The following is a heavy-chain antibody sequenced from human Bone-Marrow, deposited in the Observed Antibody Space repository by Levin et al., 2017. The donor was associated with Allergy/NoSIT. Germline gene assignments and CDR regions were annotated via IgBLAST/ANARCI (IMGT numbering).Heavy chain of an antibody. D-gene: IGHD3-10*01. CDR2: FEPEDGET. Sequence: PSASVKVSCKVSGKTLSEVSMNWVRQPPGKSLEWMGGFEPEDGETIYAQRFQGRVSMTEDTSTDTAYMELSSLRSEDTAVYYCSVGALTFWGQGTLVTVSS. V-gene: IGHV1-24*01. CDR3: SVGALTF. CDR1: GKTLSEVS. J-gene: IGHJ4*02.